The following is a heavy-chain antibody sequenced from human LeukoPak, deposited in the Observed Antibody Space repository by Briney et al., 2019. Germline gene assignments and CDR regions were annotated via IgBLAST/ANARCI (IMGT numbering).Heavy chain of an antibody. D-gene: IGHD3-16*01. CDR2: MNPNSGNT. CDR1: GYTFTSYD. Sequence: GASVKVSCKASGYTFTSYDINWVRQATGQGLEWMGWMNPNSGNTGYALKFQGRVTMTRNTSISTAYMELSSLRSEDTAVYYCARGPSYVVTFGGVINWFDPWGQGILVTVSS. J-gene: IGHJ5*02. CDR3: ARGPSYVVTFGGVINWFDP. V-gene: IGHV1-8*01.